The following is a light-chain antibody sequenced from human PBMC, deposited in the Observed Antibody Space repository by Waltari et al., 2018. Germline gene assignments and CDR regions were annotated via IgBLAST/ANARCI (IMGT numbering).Light chain of an antibody. CDR3: QQANSFPPT. CDR2: AAS. Sequence: DIQMTQSPSSVYASVGDRVTITCRASQDVARWLAWYQQKPGKAPNLLIYAASSLHSGVPSRFSGSGSGTDFTLTISSLQPDDFATYYCQQANSFPPTFGPGTTVDIK. V-gene: IGKV1D-12*01. CDR1: QDVARW. J-gene: IGKJ3*01.